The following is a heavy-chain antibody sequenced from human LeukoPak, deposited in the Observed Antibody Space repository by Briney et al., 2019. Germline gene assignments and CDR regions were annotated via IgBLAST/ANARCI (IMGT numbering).Heavy chain of an antibody. V-gene: IGHV1-18*01. CDR2: ISAYNGNT. CDR1: GYTFTSYG. Sequence: ASVKVSCKASGYTFTSYGISWVRQAPGQGLEWMGWISAYNGNTNYAQKLQGRVTMTTDTSTSTAYMELRSLRSDDTAVYYCARQVTYYGSGSYYDPYYFDYWGQGTLVTVSS. J-gene: IGHJ4*02. CDR3: ARQVTYYGSGSYYDPYYFDY. D-gene: IGHD3-10*01.